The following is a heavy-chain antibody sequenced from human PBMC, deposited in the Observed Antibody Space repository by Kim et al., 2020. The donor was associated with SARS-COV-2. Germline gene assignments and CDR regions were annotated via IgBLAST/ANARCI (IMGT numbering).Heavy chain of an antibody. CDR1: GGSISSYY. V-gene: IGHV4-59*01. CDR2: VYYSGGT. D-gene: IGHD3-10*01. Sequence: SETLSLTCTVSGGSISSYYWGWIRQPPGKGLEWIGYVYYSGGTNYSPSLKSRVTMSVDTSKNQFSLKLSSVTAADTAIYYCVRVGIWFGVDYWGQGTLVTVSS. CDR3: VRVGIWFGVDY. J-gene: IGHJ4*02.